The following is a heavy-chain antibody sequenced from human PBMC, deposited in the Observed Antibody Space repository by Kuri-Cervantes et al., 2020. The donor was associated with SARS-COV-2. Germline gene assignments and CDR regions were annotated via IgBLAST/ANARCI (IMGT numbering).Heavy chain of an antibody. J-gene: IGHJ4*02. D-gene: IGHD3-16*02. CDR1: GGSIISGGYY. CDR3: ASRNDMITFGGVIVMGFDY. V-gene: IGHV4-39*01. Sequence: SETLSLTCAVSGGSIISGGYYWGWIRQPPGKGLEWIGSIYYSGSTYYNPSLKSRVTISVDTSKNQFSLKLSSVTAADTAVYYCASRNDMITFGGVIVMGFDYWGQGTLVTVSS. CDR2: IYYSGST.